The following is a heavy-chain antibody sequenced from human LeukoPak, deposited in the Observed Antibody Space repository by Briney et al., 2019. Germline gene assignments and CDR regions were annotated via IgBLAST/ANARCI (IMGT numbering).Heavy chain of an antibody. CDR1: RYSLSTYW. Sequence: GESLKISCKGFRYSLSTYWIGWVRQPPGRGLEWMGIIHPGDYTTQYTSSFQGQVTISVDKSTGTAYLQWNSLKASDTAMYYRASRDYGSTWSDPWGQGTLVTVSS. J-gene: IGHJ5*02. D-gene: IGHD4/OR15-4a*01. V-gene: IGHV5-51*01. CDR3: ASRDYGSTWSDP. CDR2: IHPGDYTT.